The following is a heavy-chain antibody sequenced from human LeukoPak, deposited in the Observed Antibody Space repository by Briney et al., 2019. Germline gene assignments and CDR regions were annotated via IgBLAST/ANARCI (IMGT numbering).Heavy chain of an antibody. Sequence: GGSLRLSCAASGFTFSNYWMHWVRHAPGKGLVWVSRINGDGSTTTYADSVKGRFTISRDNAKNTLFLQMNSLRAEDTAIYYCVRGYIRTNFDYWGQGTLVTVSS. CDR1: GFTFSNYW. V-gene: IGHV3-74*01. J-gene: IGHJ4*02. CDR2: INGDGSTT. CDR3: VRGYIRTNFDY. D-gene: IGHD2-2*02.